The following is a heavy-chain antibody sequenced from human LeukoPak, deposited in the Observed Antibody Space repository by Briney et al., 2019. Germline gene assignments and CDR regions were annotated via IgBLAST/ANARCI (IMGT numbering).Heavy chain of an antibody. D-gene: IGHD3-22*01. CDR1: GYTFTGYY. V-gene: IGHV1-2*06. CDR3: ARDQYYYDSSGYYYLYYFDY. Sequence: ASVKVSCKASGYTFTGYYMHWVRQAPGQGLEWMGRINPNSGGTNYAQKFQCRVTMTRDTSISTAYMELSRPRSDDTAVYYCARDQYYYDSSGYYYLYYFDYWGQGTLVTVSS. J-gene: IGHJ4*02. CDR2: INPNSGGT.